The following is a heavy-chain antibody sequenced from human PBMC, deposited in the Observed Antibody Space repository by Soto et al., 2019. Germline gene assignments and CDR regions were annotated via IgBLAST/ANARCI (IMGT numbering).Heavy chain of an antibody. J-gene: IGHJ3*02. D-gene: IGHD5-18*01. CDR2: IYHSGST. V-gene: IGHV4-30-2*01. Sequence: QLQLQESGSGLVKPSQTLSLTCAVSGGSISSGGYSWSWIRQPPGKGLEWIGYIYHSGSTYYNPSLKSRVTISVDRSKNQFSLKLSSVTAADTAVYYCAREVPMDTAMANSMLFDICGQGTMVTVSS. CDR3: AREVPMDTAMANSMLFDI. CDR1: GGSISSGGYS.